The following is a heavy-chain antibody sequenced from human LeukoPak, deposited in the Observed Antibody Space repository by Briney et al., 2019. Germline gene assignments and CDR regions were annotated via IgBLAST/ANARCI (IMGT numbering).Heavy chain of an antibody. V-gene: IGHV3-74*01. D-gene: IGHD3-22*01. CDR2: INSDGSST. J-gene: IGHJ4*02. CDR1: GFTVSSNY. Sequence: GALRLSCAASGFTVSSNYMSWVRQAPGKGLVWVSRINSDGSSTSYADSVKGRFTISRDNAKNTLYLQMNSLRAEDTAVYYCARGRYYDSSYFDYWGQGTLVTVSS. CDR3: ARGRYYDSSYFDY.